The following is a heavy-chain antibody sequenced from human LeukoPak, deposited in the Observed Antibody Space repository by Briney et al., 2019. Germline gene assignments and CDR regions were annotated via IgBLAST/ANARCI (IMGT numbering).Heavy chain of an antibody. Sequence: PGGSLRLFCAASGFTFSSYDMHWVRQATGKGLEWVSAIGTAGDTYYPGSVKGRFTISRENAKNSLYLQMNSLRAGDTAVYYCARALPVVVTAEDWYFDLWGRGTLVTVSS. V-gene: IGHV3-13*01. CDR1: GFTFSSYD. J-gene: IGHJ2*01. CDR2: IGTAGDT. CDR3: ARALPVVVTAEDWYFDL. D-gene: IGHD2-21*02.